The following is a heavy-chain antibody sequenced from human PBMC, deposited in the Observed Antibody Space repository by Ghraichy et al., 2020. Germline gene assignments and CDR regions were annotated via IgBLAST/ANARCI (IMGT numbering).Heavy chain of an antibody. CDR2: IYYSGST. CDR3: ARNLGTYYYDSDAYDFRCRFDY. V-gene: IGHV4-39*01. D-gene: IGHD3-22*01. Sequence: SETLSLNCIVSGGSISDSSYYWGWVRQPPGKGLEWIGSIYYSGSTYYNPSLKSRVAISVDTSKNQFSLRLNSATAADTAIYYCARNLGTYYYDSDAYDFRCRFDYWGQGILVTVSS. J-gene: IGHJ4*02. CDR1: GGSISDSSYY.